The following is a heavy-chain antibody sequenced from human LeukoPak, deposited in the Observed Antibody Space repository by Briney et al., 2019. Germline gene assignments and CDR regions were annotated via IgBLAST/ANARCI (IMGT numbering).Heavy chain of an antibody. CDR3: AKVGSSSWYVPNAFDI. V-gene: IGHV4-30-4*01. CDR2: IYYSGST. Sequence: KPSQTLSLTCIVSGGSISSGDYYWSWIRQPPGKGLEWIGYIYYSGSTYYNPSLTSRVTISVDTSKNQFSLKLSSVTAADTAVYYCAKVGSSSWYVPNAFDIWGQGTMVTVSS. CDR1: GGSISSGDYY. J-gene: IGHJ3*02. D-gene: IGHD6-13*01.